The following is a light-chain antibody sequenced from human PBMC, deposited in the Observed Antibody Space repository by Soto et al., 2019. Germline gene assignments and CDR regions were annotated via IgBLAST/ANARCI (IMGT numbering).Light chain of an antibody. CDR2: DVS. J-gene: IGLJ2*01. Sequence: QSALTQPASVSGSPGQSITISCTGTSSDIGGYNFVSWYRQYPGKAPQLMIFDVSSRPSGVSNRFSGSKSGYTASLTISGLQAEDEADYFCSSFTSATTVVFGGGTKLTVL. CDR1: SSDIGGYNF. V-gene: IGLV2-14*01. CDR3: SSFTSATTVV.